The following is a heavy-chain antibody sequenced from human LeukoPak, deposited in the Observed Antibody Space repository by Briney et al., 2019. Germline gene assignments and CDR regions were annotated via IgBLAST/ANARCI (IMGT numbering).Heavy chain of an antibody. J-gene: IGHJ4*02. CDR2: LSSGGVNK. CDR1: GFTFSNYG. V-gene: IGHV3-30*03. Sequence: GGSLRLSCAVSGFTFSNYGVHWVRQAPGKGLEWVALLSSGGVNKHYADSVKGRFIISRDNSMNTLYLQMNSLRVEDTAVYYCARDHAGSGRAFDNWGQGTLVTVSS. D-gene: IGHD2-15*01. CDR3: ARDHAGSGRAFDN.